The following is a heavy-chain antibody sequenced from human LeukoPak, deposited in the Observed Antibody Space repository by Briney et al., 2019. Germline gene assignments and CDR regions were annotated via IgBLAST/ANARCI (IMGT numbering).Heavy chain of an antibody. CDR1: GFTFSTYW. J-gene: IGHJ4*02. Sequence: GGSLRLSCAASGFTFSTYWMSWVRQAPGKGLEWVANIKQDGSEKYYVDSVKGRFTISRDNAKNSLYLQMNSLRAEDTAVYYCARDLRGSSSWYRVGSLTTKFDYWGQGTLVTVSS. CDR3: ARDLRGSSSWYRVGSLTTKFDY. V-gene: IGHV3-7*01. D-gene: IGHD6-13*01. CDR2: IKQDGSEK.